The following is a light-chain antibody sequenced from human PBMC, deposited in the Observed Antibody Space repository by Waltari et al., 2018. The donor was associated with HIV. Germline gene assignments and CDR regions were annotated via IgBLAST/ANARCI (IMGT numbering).Light chain of an antibody. V-gene: IGKV1-16*01. CDR3: QHYHSYPVT. J-gene: IGKJ4*01. CDR1: QGISNH. Sequence: DIQMTQSPSSLSASVGDAVNITCRASQGISNHLAWIQQKPGTAPKSLIFGASILQSWVPSRCRGSGSATDSTLTINNLQAEDFATYSCQHYHSYPVTFGGGTKVE. CDR2: GAS.